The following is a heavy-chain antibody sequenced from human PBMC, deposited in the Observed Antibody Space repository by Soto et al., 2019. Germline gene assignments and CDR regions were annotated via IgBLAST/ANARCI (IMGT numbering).Heavy chain of an antibody. CDR3: AKMSRQTTAINYFDY. J-gene: IGHJ4*02. V-gene: IGHV3-23*01. D-gene: IGHD4-17*01. CDR1: GFTFSSYA. CDR2: ISGSGGST. Sequence: GGSLRLSCAASGFTFSSYAMSWVRQAPGKGLEWVSAISGSGGSTYYADSVKGRFTISRDNSKNTLYLQMNSLRAEDTAVYYCAKMSRQTTAINYFDYWGQGTLVTVSS.